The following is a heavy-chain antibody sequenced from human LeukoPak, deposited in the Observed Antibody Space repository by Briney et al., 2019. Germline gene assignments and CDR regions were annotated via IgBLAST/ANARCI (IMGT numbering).Heavy chain of an antibody. V-gene: IGHV4-39*01. Sequence: PGGSLRLSCAASGFTFGTYSMTWVRQPPGKGLEWIGSIYYSGSTYYNPSLKSRVTISVDTSKNQFSLKLSSVTAADTAVYYCARVPCSSTCCYKLVDYWGQGTLVTVSS. J-gene: IGHJ4*02. D-gene: IGHD2-2*02. CDR1: GFTFGTYS. CDR2: IYYSGST. CDR3: ARVPCSSTCCYKLVDY.